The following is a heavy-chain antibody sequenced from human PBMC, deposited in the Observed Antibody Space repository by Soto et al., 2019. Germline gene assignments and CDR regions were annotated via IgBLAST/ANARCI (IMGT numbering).Heavy chain of an antibody. D-gene: IGHD5-18*01. CDR3: TRQLLGDSSDYYYGMDV. CDR1: GFTFSGSA. J-gene: IGHJ6*02. Sequence: EVQLVESGGGLVQPGGSLKLSCAASGFTFSGSAMHWVRQASGKGLEWVGRIRSKAKSYATAYAASVKGRFTISRDDSQNTAYLQMNSLKIEDTAVYYCTRQLLGDSSDYYYGMDVWGQGTTVTVSS. V-gene: IGHV3-73*01. CDR2: IRSKAKSYAT.